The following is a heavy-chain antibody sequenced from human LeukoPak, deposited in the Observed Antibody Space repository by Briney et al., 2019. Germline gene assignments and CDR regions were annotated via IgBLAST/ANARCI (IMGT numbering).Heavy chain of an antibody. Sequence: GGSLRLSCAASAFTFNSYAMSWFRQAPGKGLEWVGFIRTKTLDGTPEYAASVKGRFVISRDDSKSIAYLQMNNLQTGDTALYYCARDSSGFHFYFDLWGQGILVTVSS. CDR3: ARDSSGFHFYFDL. CDR2: IRTKTLDGTP. V-gene: IGHV3-49*03. D-gene: IGHD3-22*01. J-gene: IGHJ4*02. CDR1: AFTFNSYA.